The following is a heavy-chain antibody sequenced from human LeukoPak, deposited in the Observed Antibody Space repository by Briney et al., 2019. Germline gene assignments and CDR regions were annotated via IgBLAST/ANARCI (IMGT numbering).Heavy chain of an antibody. CDR1: GGSFSGYY. CDR3: ARDYDILTGFDY. Sequence: SETLSLTCAVYGGSFSGYYWSWIRQPPGKGLEWIGEINHSGSTNYNPSLKSRVTISVDTSKNQFSLKLSSVTAADTAEYYCARDYDILTGFDYWGQGTLVTVSS. D-gene: IGHD3-9*01. V-gene: IGHV4-34*01. J-gene: IGHJ4*02. CDR2: INHSGST.